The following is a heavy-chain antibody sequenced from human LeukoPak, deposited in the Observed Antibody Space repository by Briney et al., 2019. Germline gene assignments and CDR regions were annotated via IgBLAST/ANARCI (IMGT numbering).Heavy chain of an antibody. Sequence: GGSLRLSCAASGFIFSRYGLHWVRQAPGKGLEWVAAIWYDGSYKYYADSVKGRFTISRDNSRNTLYLEMNSLRAEDTAVYYCARDLYFHDSSGYYYGVDYWGQGTLVTVSS. J-gene: IGHJ4*02. D-gene: IGHD3-22*01. V-gene: IGHV3-33*01. CDR1: GFIFSRYG. CDR3: ARDLYFHDSSGYYYGVDY. CDR2: IWYDGSYK.